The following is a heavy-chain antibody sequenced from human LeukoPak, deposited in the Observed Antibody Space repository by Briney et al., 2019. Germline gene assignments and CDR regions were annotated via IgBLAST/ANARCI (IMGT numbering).Heavy chain of an antibody. CDR3: AREGWLQSNWFDP. CDR1: GGSFSGYY. CDR2: INHSGST. J-gene: IGHJ5*02. Sequence: SETLSLTCAVYGGSFSGYYWSWIRQPPGKGLEGIGEINHSGSTNYNPSLKSRVTISVDTSKNQFSLKLSSVTAADTAVYYCAREGWLQSNWFDPWGQGTLVTVSS. V-gene: IGHV4-34*01. D-gene: IGHD5-24*01.